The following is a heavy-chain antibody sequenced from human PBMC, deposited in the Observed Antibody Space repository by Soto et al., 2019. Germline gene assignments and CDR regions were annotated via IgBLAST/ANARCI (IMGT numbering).Heavy chain of an antibody. CDR3: ARAWVGVSGGGWLDP. CDR1: GFTFSSFR. CDR2: INEDGGET. D-gene: IGHD3-3*01. J-gene: IGHJ5*02. Sequence: GGSLRLSCAASGFTFSSFRMSWVRQAPGKGLEWVANINEDGGETQYVDTVKGRFTISRDNAKNSLFLEVNSLRVDDTAVYYCARAWVGVSGGGWLDPWGLGTLVTVSS. V-gene: IGHV3-7*01.